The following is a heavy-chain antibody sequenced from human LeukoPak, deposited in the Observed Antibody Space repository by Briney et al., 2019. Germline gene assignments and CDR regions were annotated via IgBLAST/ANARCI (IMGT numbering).Heavy chain of an antibody. J-gene: IGHJ4*02. V-gene: IGHV3-21*01. Sequence: GGSLRLSCAASGFTFSSYSMNWVRQAPGKGLEWVSSISSTSSYIYYADSLKGRFTISRGNAKNSLYLQMNSLRAEDTAVYYCARQGNNWNYWYDYWGQGTLVTVSS. CDR2: ISSTSSYI. CDR1: GFTFSSYS. D-gene: IGHD1-7*01. CDR3: ARQGNNWNYWYDY.